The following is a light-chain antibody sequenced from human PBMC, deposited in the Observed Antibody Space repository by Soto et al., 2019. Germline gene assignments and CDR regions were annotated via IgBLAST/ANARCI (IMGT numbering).Light chain of an antibody. Sequence: QSALTQPPSASGSPGQSVTISCTGTSSDVGGYNYVSWYQQHPGKAPKLMIYEASKRPSGVPDRFSGSKSGNTASLTVSGLQAEDEADYYCSSYAGSNIYVFGTGTKVTVL. CDR3: SSYAGSNIYV. J-gene: IGLJ1*01. V-gene: IGLV2-8*01. CDR1: SSDVGGYNY. CDR2: EAS.